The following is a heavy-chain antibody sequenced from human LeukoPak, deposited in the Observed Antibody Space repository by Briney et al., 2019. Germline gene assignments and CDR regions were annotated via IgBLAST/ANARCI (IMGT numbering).Heavy chain of an antibody. CDR3: ARVLTARSGGYDAFDI. CDR1: GFTFSRFD. Sequence: GGSLRLSCAASGFTFSRFDMHWVRQATGKGLEWVSAIDTAGDTYYPGSVKGRFTISRENAKNSLYLQMDSLRAGDTAVYYCARVLTARSGGYDAFDIWGQGTMVTVSS. D-gene: IGHD6-25*01. J-gene: IGHJ3*02. V-gene: IGHV3-13*01. CDR2: IDTAGDT.